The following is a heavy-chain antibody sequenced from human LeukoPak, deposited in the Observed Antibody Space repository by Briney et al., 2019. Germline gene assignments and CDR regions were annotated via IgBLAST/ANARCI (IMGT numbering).Heavy chain of an antibody. CDR3: ARVARVGATVVYYFDY. V-gene: IGHV1-46*03. CDR1: GYTFTSCY. Sequence: ASVKVSCNASGYTFTSCYMHWVRQAPGQGLEWMGIINPSGGSTSYAQKFQGRVTMTRDTSTSTVYMELSSLISEDTAVYYCARVARVGATVVYYFDYWGQGTLVTVPS. J-gene: IGHJ4*02. CDR2: INPSGGST. D-gene: IGHD1-26*01.